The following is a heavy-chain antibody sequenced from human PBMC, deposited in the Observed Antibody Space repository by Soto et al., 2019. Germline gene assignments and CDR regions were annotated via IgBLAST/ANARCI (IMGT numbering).Heavy chain of an antibody. CDR2: IYYSGST. CDR3: ARQDIVADKRNWFDP. Sequence: PSETLSLTCTVSGGSISSSSYYWGWIRQPPGKGLEWIGSIYYSGSTYYNPSLKSRVTISVDTSKNQFSLKLSSVTAADTAVYYCARQDIVADKRNWFDPWGQGALVTVSS. V-gene: IGHV4-39*01. D-gene: IGHD2-15*01. CDR1: GGSISSSSYY. J-gene: IGHJ5*02.